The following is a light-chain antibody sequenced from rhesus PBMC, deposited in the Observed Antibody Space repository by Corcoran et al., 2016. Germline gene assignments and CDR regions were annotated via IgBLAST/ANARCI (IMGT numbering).Light chain of an antibody. CDR1: QGISNN. CDR3: QHGYGILFT. Sequence: DIQMTQSPSSLSASVGDRVTITCRASQGISNNLAWYQQKPGKVPKPLIYKASTLQSGIPSRFSGSGSGTDFTLHISGLQPEDFATYYCQHGYGILFTFGPGTKLDIK. J-gene: IGKJ3*01. V-gene: IGKV1-25*01. CDR2: KAS.